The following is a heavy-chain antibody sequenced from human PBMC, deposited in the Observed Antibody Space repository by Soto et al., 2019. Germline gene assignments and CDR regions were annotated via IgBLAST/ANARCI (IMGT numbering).Heavy chain of an antibody. V-gene: IGHV1-69*06. Sequence: QVQLVQSGAEVKKPGSSVKVSCKPSGGTFSGYALNWVRQASGHGLEWMGGIIPLLGTTNYAQNFQGRVTITADISTTTAYMELRRLRYEDTAVYYCARDGFGGNYLDSWGQGTLVTVST. D-gene: IGHD1-26*01. J-gene: IGHJ4*02. CDR1: GGTFSGYA. CDR2: IIPLLGTT. CDR3: ARDGFGGNYLDS.